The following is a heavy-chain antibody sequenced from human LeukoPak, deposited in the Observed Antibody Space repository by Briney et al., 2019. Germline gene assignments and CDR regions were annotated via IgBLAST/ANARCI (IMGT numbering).Heavy chain of an antibody. V-gene: IGHV4-59*08. D-gene: IGHD3-10*01. CDR1: GGXISSYY. CDR2: IYYSGST. CDR3: ARHVGNSGSGSYLTYFDY. Sequence: SETLSLTCSVSGGXISSYYWSWIRQPPGKGLEWIGHIYYSGSTHYNPSLKSRVTISVDTSKNQFSLKLSSVTAADTAVYYCARHVGNSGSGSYLTYFDYWGQGTLVTVSS. J-gene: IGHJ4*02.